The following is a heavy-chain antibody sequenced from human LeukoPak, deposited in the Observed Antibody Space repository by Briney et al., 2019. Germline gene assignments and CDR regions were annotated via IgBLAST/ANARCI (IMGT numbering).Heavy chain of an antibody. CDR2: TYYRSKWYN. CDR1: GDSVSSNSAA. D-gene: IGHD3-22*01. Sequence: SQTLSLTCAISGDSVSSNSAAWNWIRQSPSRGLEWLGRTYYRSKWYNDYAVSVKSRITINPDTSKNQFSLQLNSVTPEDTAVYYCAREVSGYYDSSGYYYHFDYWGQETLVTVSS. J-gene: IGHJ4*02. CDR3: AREVSGYYDSSGYYYHFDY. V-gene: IGHV6-1*01.